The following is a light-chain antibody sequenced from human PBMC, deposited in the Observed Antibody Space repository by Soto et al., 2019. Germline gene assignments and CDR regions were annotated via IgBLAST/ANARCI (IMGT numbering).Light chain of an antibody. CDR2: SYN. CDR3: AAWDDILNGVL. J-gene: IGLJ2*01. Sequence: QSVLTQPPSACGTPGQRVIISGSGSSSHIGSNTVNWYQQIPGTAPKLLIYSYNQRPSGVPDRFSGSESDTSASLAISGLQSEDEAEYYCAAWDDILNGVLFGGGTKLTVL. CDR1: SSHIGSNT. V-gene: IGLV1-44*01.